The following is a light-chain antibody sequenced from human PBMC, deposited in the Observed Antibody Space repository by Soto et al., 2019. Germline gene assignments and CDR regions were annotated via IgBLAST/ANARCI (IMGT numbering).Light chain of an antibody. CDR2: DAS. CDR3: QQRSSWPLT. J-gene: IGKJ4*01. V-gene: IGKV3-11*01. Sequence: EIVLTQSPATLALSPGERATLSCRASQSVSSFLAWYQQKPGQAPRLLIYDASKRATGISARFSGSGSGTEFTLTSSSLEPEDFAVYYCQQRSSWPLTFGGGTKVEIK. CDR1: QSVSSF.